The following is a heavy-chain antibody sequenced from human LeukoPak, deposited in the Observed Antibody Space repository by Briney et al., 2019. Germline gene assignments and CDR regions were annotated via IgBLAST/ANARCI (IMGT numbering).Heavy chain of an antibody. Sequence: ASVKVSCKASGGTFSSYAISWVRQAPGQGLEWMGGIIPIFGTANYAQKFQGRVTITADESTSTAYMELSSLRSEDTAVYYCASPEDYGDYGPYYNYGMDVWGQGTTVTVSS. D-gene: IGHD4-17*01. CDR2: IIPIFGTA. V-gene: IGHV1-69*13. CDR3: ASPEDYGDYGPYYNYGMDV. J-gene: IGHJ6*02. CDR1: GGTFSSYA.